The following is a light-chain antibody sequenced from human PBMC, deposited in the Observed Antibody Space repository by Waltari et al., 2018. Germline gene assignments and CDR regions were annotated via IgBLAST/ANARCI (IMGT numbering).Light chain of an antibody. V-gene: IGLV2-14*01. CDR3: SSFTSSSTYV. Sequence: QSALTQPASVSGSPGQSIAISCTGASGDVGAHIYVSWSQQHPGKAPKLMIYDVYKRPSGVSDRFSGSKSGNTASLTISGLQAEDEADYYCSSFTSSSTYVFGTGTKVTVL. CDR2: DVY. CDR1: SGDVGAHIY. J-gene: IGLJ1*01.